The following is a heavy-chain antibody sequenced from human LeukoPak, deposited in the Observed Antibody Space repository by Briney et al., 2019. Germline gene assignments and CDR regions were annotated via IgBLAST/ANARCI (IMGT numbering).Heavy chain of an antibody. V-gene: IGHV1-2*02. Sequence: ASVKVSCKASGYTFTGYYMHWVRQAPGQGLEWMGWINPNSGGTNYAQKFQGRVTMTRDTSISTAYMELSRLRSDDTAVYYCARVGPSAIAAAAPDYWGQGTLVTVSS. CDR1: GYTFTGYY. D-gene: IGHD6-13*01. CDR2: INPNSGGT. CDR3: ARVGPSAIAAAAPDY. J-gene: IGHJ4*02.